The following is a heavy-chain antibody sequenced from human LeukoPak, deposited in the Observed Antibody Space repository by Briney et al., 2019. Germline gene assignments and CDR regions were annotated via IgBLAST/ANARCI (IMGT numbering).Heavy chain of an antibody. D-gene: IGHD2-2*01. J-gene: IGHJ5*02. Sequence: SETLSLTCTVSGGSISSYYWSWIRQPPGKGLEWIGYIYYSGSTNYNPSLKSRVTISVDTSKNQFSLKLSSVTAADTAVYYCARMDCSSTSCYGLGVWFVPWGQGTLVTVSS. CDR2: IYYSGST. CDR3: ARMDCSSTSCYGLGVWFVP. CDR1: GGSISSYY. V-gene: IGHV4-59*01.